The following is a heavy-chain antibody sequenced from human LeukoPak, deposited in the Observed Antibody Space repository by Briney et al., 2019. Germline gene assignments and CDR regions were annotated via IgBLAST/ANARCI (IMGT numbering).Heavy chain of an antibody. CDR1: GYTFTSYD. J-gene: IGHJ6*03. V-gene: IGHV1-8*03. Sequence: GASVKVSCKASGYTFTSYDINWVRQATGQGLEWMGWMNPNSGNTGYAQKFQGRVTITRNTSIGTAYMELSSLRSEDTAVYYCARVAYYDILTGDYYYYMDVWGKGTTVTVSS. CDR2: MNPNSGNT. CDR3: ARVAYYDILTGDYYYYMDV. D-gene: IGHD3-9*01.